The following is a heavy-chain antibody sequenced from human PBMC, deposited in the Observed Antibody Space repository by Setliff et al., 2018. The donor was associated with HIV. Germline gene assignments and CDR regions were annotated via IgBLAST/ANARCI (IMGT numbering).Heavy chain of an antibody. V-gene: IGHV1-46*01. CDR3: ARGRTAGYNYDYGY. CDR1: GYTFTSYS. J-gene: IGHJ4*02. D-gene: IGHD3-16*01. Sequence: ASVKVSCKASGYTFTSYSMHWVRQAPGQGLEWLGMVNPSGGSTAYAQKFQGRVTMTRETSTNTVYMDLSGLRSDDTAVYYCARGRTAGYNYDYGYWGRGTLVTVSS. CDR2: VNPSGGST.